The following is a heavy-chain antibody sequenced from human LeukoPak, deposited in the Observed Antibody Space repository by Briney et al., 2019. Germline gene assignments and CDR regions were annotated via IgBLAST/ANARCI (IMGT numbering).Heavy chain of an antibody. Sequence: SETLSLTCTVSGGSISCGDYYWSWIRQPPGKGLEWIGYIYYSGSTYYNPSLKSRVTISVDTSKNQFSLKLSSVTAADTAVYYCASSAKEYYYDSSGYSLDYWGQGTLVTVSS. CDR2: IYYSGST. CDR3: ASSAKEYYYDSSGYSLDY. D-gene: IGHD3-22*01. J-gene: IGHJ4*02. V-gene: IGHV4-30-4*01. CDR1: GGSISCGDYY.